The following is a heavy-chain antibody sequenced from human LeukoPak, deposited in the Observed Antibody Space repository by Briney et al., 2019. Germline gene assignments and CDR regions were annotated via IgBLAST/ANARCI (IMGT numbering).Heavy chain of an antibody. Sequence: SETLSLTCTVSGDSFSSYHWSWIRQPAGKGLEWIGRVYTSGSTNYNPSPKSRVSMSVDTSKKQLSLKLGSVTAADTAVYYCARDGLYSYGYSYFDYWGQGTLVTVSS. J-gene: IGHJ4*02. CDR3: ARDGLYSYGYSYFDY. V-gene: IGHV4-4*07. D-gene: IGHD5-18*01. CDR1: GDSFSSYH. CDR2: VYTSGST.